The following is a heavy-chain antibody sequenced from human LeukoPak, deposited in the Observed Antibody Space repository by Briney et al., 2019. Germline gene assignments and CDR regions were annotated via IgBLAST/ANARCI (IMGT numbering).Heavy chain of an antibody. CDR3: ARLWDSSSSLDY. CDR1: GRSISSYY. CDR2: IYYSGGT. V-gene: IGHV4-59*08. D-gene: IGHD6-6*01. Sequence: SDTLSLTCTVSGRSISSYYGTWIRQPPGKGLGPEWIVYIYYSGGTNYNPSLKSRVTISIDTSKHQVSLKLSSVTAADTAVYYCARLWDSSSSLDYWGQGTLVTVSS. J-gene: IGHJ4*02.